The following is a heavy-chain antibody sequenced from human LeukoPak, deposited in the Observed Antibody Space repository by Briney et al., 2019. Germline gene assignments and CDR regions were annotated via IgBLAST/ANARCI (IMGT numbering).Heavy chain of an antibody. D-gene: IGHD3-3*01. CDR2: INHSGST. V-gene: IGHV4-34*01. CDR3: ARSVRYDFWSGYYKISRGFDP. CDR1: GGSFSGYY. Sequence: SETLSLTCAVYGGSFSGYYWSWLRQPPGKGLEWIGEINHSGSTNYNPSLTSRVTISVDTSKNQFSRKLSSVTAADTAVYYCARSVRYDFWSGYYKISRGFDPWGQGTLVTVSS. J-gene: IGHJ5*02.